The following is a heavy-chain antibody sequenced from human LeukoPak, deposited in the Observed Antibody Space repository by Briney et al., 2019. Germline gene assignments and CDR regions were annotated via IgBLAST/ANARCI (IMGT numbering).Heavy chain of an antibody. Sequence: GGSLRLSCAASGFTFSTYALSWVRQAPGKGLEWVSVISGSGGSIYYADSVKGQFTISRDNSKNTLYLQMNSLRAEDTAVYYCAKDSRGSSAWNHWGQGTLVTVSS. CDR2: ISGSGGSI. CDR1: GFTFSTYA. CDR3: AKDSRGSSAWNH. V-gene: IGHV3-23*01. J-gene: IGHJ5*02. D-gene: IGHD2-2*01.